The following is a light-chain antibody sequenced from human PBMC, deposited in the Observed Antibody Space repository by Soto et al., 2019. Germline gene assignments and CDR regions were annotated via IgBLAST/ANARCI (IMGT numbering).Light chain of an antibody. Sequence: IQMTQSPSSLSASLGDRLTITCRASRYIRSDVSWYKQRPGQAPKVWIYVASHLQSGVPSRFSGNGSRTEFTLNISSLQHDDLETDYGPHYNSYSEAFGQGTKVDIK. J-gene: IGKJ1*01. CDR3: PHYNSYSEA. CDR1: RYIRSD. V-gene: IGKV1-17*01. CDR2: VAS.